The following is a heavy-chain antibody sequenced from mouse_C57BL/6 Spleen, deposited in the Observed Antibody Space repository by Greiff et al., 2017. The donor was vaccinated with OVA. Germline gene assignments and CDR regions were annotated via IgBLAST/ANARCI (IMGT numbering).Heavy chain of an antibody. Sequence: QVQLQQSGAGLVKPGASVKISCKASGYAFSSYWMNWVKQRPGKGLEWIGQIYPGDGDTNYNGKFKGKATLTADKSSSTAYMQLSSLTSEDSAVYFCASGFYYGSPYWYFDVWGTGTTVTVSS. CDR1: GYAFSSYW. CDR2: IYPGDGDT. V-gene: IGHV1-80*01. J-gene: IGHJ1*03. D-gene: IGHD1-1*01. CDR3: ASGFYYGSPYWYFDV.